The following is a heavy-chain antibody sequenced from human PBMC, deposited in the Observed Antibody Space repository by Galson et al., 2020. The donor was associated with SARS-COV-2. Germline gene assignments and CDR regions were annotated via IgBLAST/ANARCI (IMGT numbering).Heavy chain of an antibody. J-gene: IGHJ6*03. CDR2: MSPNGENR. CDR1: EHTLSNYD. Sequence: ASVKVSCKAPEHTLSNYDINWVRQAAGQGLEWMGWMSPNGENRGYAQRFQGRITMTRNTSIGTAYMELTNLRSEDTAVYYCARGRIYCTDGNCYSGYDMDVWGQGATVTVSS. V-gene: IGHV1-8*01. D-gene: IGHD2-15*01. CDR3: ARGRIYCTDGNCYSGYDMDV.